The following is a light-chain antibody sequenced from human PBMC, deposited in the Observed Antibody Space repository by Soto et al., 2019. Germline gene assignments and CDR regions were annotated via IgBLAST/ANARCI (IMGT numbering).Light chain of an antibody. CDR3: QHYNSYSEA. V-gene: IGKV1-5*03. CDR2: KAS. Sequence: IQMTQSPSSLSASVGDRVSITCRAGQGIRNDLGCYQQKPVKAPKLLICKASTLKSGVPSRFSGSGSGTEFTLTISSLQPDDFATYYCQHYNSYSEAFGQGTKVDIK. CDR1: QGIRND. J-gene: IGKJ1*01.